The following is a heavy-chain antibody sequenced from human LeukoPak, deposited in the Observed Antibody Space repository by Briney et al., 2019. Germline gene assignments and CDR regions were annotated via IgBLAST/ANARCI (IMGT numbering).Heavy chain of an antibody. CDR3: ARIEVRGVIVDY. V-gene: IGHV4-39*01. CDR2: IYYSGST. CDR1: SGSISSSSYY. D-gene: IGHD3-10*01. J-gene: IGHJ4*02. Sequence: PSETLSLTCTASSGSISSSSYYWGWIRQPPGKGLEWIGSIYYSGSTYYNPSLESRVTISVDTSKNQFSLKLSSVTAADTAVYYCARIEVRGVIVDYWGQGTLVTVSS.